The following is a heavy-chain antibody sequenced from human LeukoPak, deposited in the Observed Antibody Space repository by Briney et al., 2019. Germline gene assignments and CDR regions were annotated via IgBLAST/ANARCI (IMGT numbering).Heavy chain of an antibody. D-gene: IGHD3-16*01. J-gene: IGHJ6*04. CDR1: GFTFSSSW. CDR3: AKDWAYSMDV. V-gene: IGHV3-74*01. CDR2: INSDGSST. Sequence: GGSLRLSCAASGFTFSSSWMHWVRQAPGKGLVWVSRINSDGSSTSYADSVKGRFTISRDNGKNTVYLQMNSLRAEDTAVYYCAKDWAYSMDVCGKGTTVTVSS.